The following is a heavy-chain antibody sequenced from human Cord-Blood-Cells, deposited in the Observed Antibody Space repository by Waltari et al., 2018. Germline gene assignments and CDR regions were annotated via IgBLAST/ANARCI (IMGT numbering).Heavy chain of an antibody. CDR1: GFTFSGSA. D-gene: IGHD6-13*01. J-gene: IGHJ4*02. V-gene: IGHV3-73*02. Sequence: LVESGGGLVQPGGSLKLSCAASGFTFSGSAMHWVRQASGKGLEWVGRIRSKANSYATAYAASVKGRFTISRDDSKNTAYLQMNSLKTEDTAVYYCLRGYSSSWYDYWGQGTLVTVSS. CDR3: LRGYSSSWYDY. CDR2: IRSKANSYAT.